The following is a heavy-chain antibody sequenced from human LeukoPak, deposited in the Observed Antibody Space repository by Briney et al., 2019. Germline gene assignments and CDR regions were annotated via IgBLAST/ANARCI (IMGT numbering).Heavy chain of an antibody. CDR1: GFTFRRYG. J-gene: IGHJ4*02. CDR3: ARDGSFWRGYPYYFDY. D-gene: IGHD3-3*01. V-gene: IGHV3-33*01. Sequence: PGRALTLSCAASGFTFRRYGLHWLRQAPAKGLAWVALIWYDGSNQSYADSVKGRFTISRDNSKHTLFLQVNSLRAEDTAVYYCARDGSFWRGYPYYFDYWGQGTLVTVSS. CDR2: IWYDGSNQ.